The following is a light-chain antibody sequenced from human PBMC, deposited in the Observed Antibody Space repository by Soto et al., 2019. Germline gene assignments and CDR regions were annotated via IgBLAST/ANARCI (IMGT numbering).Light chain of an antibody. J-gene: IGKJ1*01. CDR1: QSVSSSY. CDR3: QQYGSSPPWT. Sequence: EIVLTQSPGTLSLSPGERATLSCRASQSVSSSYLAWYQQKTGQATRLTIYLASSRANGIPDRFSGSGAGTDFTLTLSRMEPEDFAAYYCQQYGSSPPWTFGQGTKV. V-gene: IGKV3-20*01. CDR2: LAS.